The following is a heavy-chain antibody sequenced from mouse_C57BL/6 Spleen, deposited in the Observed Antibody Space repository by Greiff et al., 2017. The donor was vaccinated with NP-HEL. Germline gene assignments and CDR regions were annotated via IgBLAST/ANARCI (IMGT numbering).Heavy chain of an antibody. J-gene: IGHJ4*01. Sequence: QVQLQQPGAELVKPGASVKLSCKASGYTFTSYWMHWVKQRPGQGLEWIGMIDPNSGGTKYNEKFKSKATLTVDKPSSTAYMQLSSLTSEDSAVYYCAREGYYGSSSPYAMDYWGQGTSVTVSS. CDR3: AREGYYGSSSPYAMDY. D-gene: IGHD1-1*01. CDR2: IDPNSGGT. CDR1: GYTFTSYW. V-gene: IGHV1-64*01.